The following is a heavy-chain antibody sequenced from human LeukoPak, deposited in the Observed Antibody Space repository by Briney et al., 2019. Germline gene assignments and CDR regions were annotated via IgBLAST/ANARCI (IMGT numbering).Heavy chain of an antibody. J-gene: IGHJ5*02. CDR2: IIPIFGTA. V-gene: IGHV1-69*13. CDR3: ARGLSGYAWFDP. CDR1: GGTFISYA. Sequence: SVKVSCKASGGTFISYAISWVGQAPGQGREWMGGIIPIFGTANYAQNFQRRLTITADESTSTAYMELSSLRSEDTAVYYCARGLSGYAWFDPWGQGTLVTVSS. D-gene: IGHD5-12*01.